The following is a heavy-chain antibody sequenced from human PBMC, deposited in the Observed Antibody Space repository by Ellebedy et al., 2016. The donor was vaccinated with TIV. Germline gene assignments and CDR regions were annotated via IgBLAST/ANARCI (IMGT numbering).Heavy chain of an antibody. Sequence: MPSETLSLTCTVSGGSISSYYWNWIRQPPGKGLEWIGYIYNSGGTNYNPSLKSRVTISVDTSKNQFSLKLTSVTAADTAVYYCARRGVGDGFIDYWGQGTLVTVSS. V-gene: IGHV4-59*08. J-gene: IGHJ4*02. CDR1: GGSISSYY. CDR2: IYNSGGT. CDR3: ARRGVGDGFIDY. D-gene: IGHD3-16*01.